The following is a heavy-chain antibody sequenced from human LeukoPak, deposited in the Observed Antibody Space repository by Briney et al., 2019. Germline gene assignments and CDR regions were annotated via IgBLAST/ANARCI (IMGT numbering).Heavy chain of an antibody. V-gene: IGHV4-30-4*01. CDR1: GGSISSGDYY. CDR3: ARSGISGYSDY. CDR2: IYYSGST. D-gene: IGHD2-15*01. Sequence: PSETLSLTCTVSGGSISSGDYYWSWIRQPPGKGLEWIGYIYYSGSTYYNPSLKSRVTISVDTSKNQFSLKLSSVTAADTAVYYCARSGISGYSDYWGQGTLVTVSS. J-gene: IGHJ4*02.